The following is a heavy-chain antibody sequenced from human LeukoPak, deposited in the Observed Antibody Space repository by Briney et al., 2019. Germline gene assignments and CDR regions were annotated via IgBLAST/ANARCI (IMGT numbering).Heavy chain of an antibody. J-gene: IGHJ4*02. CDR1: GYTFTSYD. CDR2: INPNSGGT. Sequence: ASVKVSCKASGYTFTSYDINWVRQAPGQGLEWMGWINPNSGGTNYAQKFQGRVTMTRDTSISTAYMELSRLRSDDTAVYYCARDPPKPYSSGWYNPFDYWGQGTLVTVSS. D-gene: IGHD6-19*01. V-gene: IGHV1-2*02. CDR3: ARDPPKPYSSGWYNPFDY.